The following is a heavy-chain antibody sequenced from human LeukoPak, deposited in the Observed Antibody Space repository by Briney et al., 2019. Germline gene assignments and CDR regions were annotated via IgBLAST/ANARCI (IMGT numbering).Heavy chain of an antibody. CDR1: GYTFTGYY. CDR2: INPNSGNA. CDR3: ARRIRGAPTDY. V-gene: IGHV1-8*02. D-gene: IGHD3-10*01. J-gene: IGHJ4*02. Sequence: ASVKVSCKASGYTFTGYYINWVRQAPGQGLEWMGWINPNSGNAGYAQKFQGRVTMTRNTSISTAYMELSNLTSEDTAVYYCARRIRGAPTDYWGQGTLVTVSS.